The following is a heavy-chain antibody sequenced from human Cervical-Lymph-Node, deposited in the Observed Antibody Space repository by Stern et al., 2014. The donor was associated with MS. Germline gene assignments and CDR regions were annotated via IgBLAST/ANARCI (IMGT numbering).Heavy chain of an antibody. J-gene: IGHJ5*02. CDR3: ALSAEASDRWYSLGYDL. V-gene: IGHV1-69*01. D-gene: IGHD6-13*01. CDR1: GGTFSKFP. Sequence: QVQLVQSGAEVTKPGASVKVSCKASGGTFSKFPRRWVRQAPGPGLEWMGGIFPVFGTPTYAQECRGRVTITAYVSTSTVYMELSSLRSDDTAVYYCALSAEASDRWYSLGYDLWGQGTLVTVSS. CDR2: IFPVFGTP.